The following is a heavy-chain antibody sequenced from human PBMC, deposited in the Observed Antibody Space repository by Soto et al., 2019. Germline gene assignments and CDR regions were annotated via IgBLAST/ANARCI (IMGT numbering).Heavy chain of an antibody. D-gene: IGHD6-6*01. CDR3: ARRDSSSGYFVY. Sequence: SETLSLTCTVSGGSISSSSYYWGWIRQPPGKGLEWIGSIYYSGSTYYNPSLKSRVTISVDTSKNQFSLKLSSVTAADTAVYYCARRDSSSGYFVYWGQGILVTVPQ. V-gene: IGHV4-39*01. CDR1: GGSISSSSYY. J-gene: IGHJ4*02. CDR2: IYYSGST.